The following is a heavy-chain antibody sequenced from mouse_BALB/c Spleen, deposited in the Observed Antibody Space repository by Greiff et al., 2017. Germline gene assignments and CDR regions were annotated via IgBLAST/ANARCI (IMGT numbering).Heavy chain of an antibody. CDR3: ARDRADAGYAMDY. D-gene: IGHD3-3*01. Sequence: EVMLVESGGGLVQPGGSLKLSCAATGFPFSAYYMYWVRQNPAQRLAWVATISDGGSYTYYPDSVKGRFTISRDNAKNNLYLQMSSLKSEDTAMYYCARDRADAGYAMDYWGQGTAVTVSS. V-gene: IGHV5-4*02. CDR2: ISDGGSYT. CDR1: GFPFSAYY. J-gene: IGHJ4*01.